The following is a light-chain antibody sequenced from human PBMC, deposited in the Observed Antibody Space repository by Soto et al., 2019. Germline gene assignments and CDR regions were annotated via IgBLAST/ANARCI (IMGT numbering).Light chain of an antibody. CDR1: QSISSW. J-gene: IGKJ1*01. CDR3: QQYNSYCWT. CDR2: DAS. Sequence: DIQMTQSPSTLSASVGDRVTITCRASQSISSWLAWYQQKPGKAPKLLIYDASILESGVPSRFSGSGSATEFTLTISSLQPDDFAAYYCQQYNSYCWTFGHGTKVDIK. V-gene: IGKV1-5*01.